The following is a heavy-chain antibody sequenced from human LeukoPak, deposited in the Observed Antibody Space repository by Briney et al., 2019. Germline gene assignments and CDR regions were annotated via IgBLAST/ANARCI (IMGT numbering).Heavy chain of an antibody. V-gene: IGHV3-30*18. CDR3: AKANSPYYYGMDV. CDR1: GFTFSSYG. Sequence: GGSLRLSCAASGFTFSSYGMHWVRQAPGKGLEWVAVISYDGINKYYADSVKGRFTISRDNSKNTLYLQMNSLRAEDTAVYYCAKANSPYYYGMDVWGQGTTVTVSS. D-gene: IGHD2/OR15-2a*01. J-gene: IGHJ6*02. CDR2: ISYDGINK.